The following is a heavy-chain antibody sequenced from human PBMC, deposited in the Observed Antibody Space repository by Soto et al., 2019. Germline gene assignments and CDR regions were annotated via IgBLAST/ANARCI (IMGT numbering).Heavy chain of an antibody. V-gene: IGHV3-15*01. CDR3: TADTVPPDLFDY. CDR2: IKRKRDGGTT. D-gene: IGHD4-4*01. CDR1: GFTFSNAW. J-gene: IGHJ4*02. Sequence: EVQLVESGGDLVKPGGSLRLSCAVSGFTFSNAWMKWVRQAPCKGLEWVGRIKRKRDGGTTDYAAPVKGRFTISRDDSENTLYLQMNSLKIEDTAVYYCTADTVPPDLFDYWGQGTLVTVSS.